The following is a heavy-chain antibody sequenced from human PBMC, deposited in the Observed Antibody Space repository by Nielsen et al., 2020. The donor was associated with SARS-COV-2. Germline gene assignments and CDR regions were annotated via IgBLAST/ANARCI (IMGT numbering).Heavy chain of an antibody. D-gene: IGHD2-15*01. CDR2: IYYSGST. J-gene: IGHJ4*02. V-gene: IGHV4-39*07. CDR3: ARGFSKGYCSGGSCGFDY. CDR1: GGSISSSSYY. Sequence: ESLKISCTVSGGSISSSSYYWGWIRQPPGKGLEWIGSIYYSGSTYYNPSLKSRVTISVDTSKNQFSLKLSSVTAADTAVYYCARGFSKGYCSGGSCGFDYWGQGTLVTVSS.